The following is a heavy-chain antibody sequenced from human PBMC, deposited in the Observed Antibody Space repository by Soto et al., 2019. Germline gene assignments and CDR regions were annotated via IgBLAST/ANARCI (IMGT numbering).Heavy chain of an antibody. V-gene: IGHV3-48*03. CDR1: GFTFSSYE. D-gene: IGHD3-10*01. CDR2: IGSSGTTV. J-gene: IGHJ4*02. CDR3: AXDESYYYGSGSLDHFDY. Sequence: GGSLRLSCAASGFTFSSYEMNWVRQAPGKGLEWVSYIGSSGTTVYYADSVKGRFTISRDNAKNSLYLQMNSLRAEDTAVYYCAXDESYYYGSGSLDHFDYWGQGTLVTVSS.